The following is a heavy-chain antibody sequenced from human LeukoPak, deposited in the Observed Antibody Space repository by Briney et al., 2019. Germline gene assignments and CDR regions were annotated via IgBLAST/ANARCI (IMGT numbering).Heavy chain of an antibody. CDR2: ISSSSSYT. D-gene: IGHD3-10*01. CDR3: ARELRYYGSGSYYY. CDR1: GFTFCDYY. V-gene: IGHV3-11*06. J-gene: IGHJ4*02. Sequence: GGSLRLSCAASGFTFCDYYMSWIRQAPGMGLEWVSYISSSSSYTNYADSVKGRFTISRDNAKNSLYLQMNSLRAEDTAVYYCARELRYYGSGSYYYWGQGTLVTVSS.